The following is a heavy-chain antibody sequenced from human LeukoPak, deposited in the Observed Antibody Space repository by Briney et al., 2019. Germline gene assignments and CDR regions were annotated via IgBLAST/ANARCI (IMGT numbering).Heavy chain of an antibody. CDR1: GFTFTNYW. CDR2: INQHESEK. Sequence: PGGSLRLSCAASGFTFTNYWMSWVRQALGKGLEWVANINQHESEKYYVDSVKGRFTISRDNAKNSLYLQMNSLRAEDTAVYYCARGGGGYDSVEYNWFDPWGQGNLVIVSS. J-gene: IGHJ5*02. CDR3: ARGGGGYDSVEYNWFDP. D-gene: IGHD5-12*01. V-gene: IGHV3-7*04.